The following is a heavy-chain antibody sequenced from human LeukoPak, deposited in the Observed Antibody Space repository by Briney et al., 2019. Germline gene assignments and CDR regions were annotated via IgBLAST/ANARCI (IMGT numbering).Heavy chain of an antibody. Sequence: PGGSLRLSCAASGFTFSSYAMHWVRQAPGKGLEWVAVISYDGSNKYYADSVKGRFTITRDNSKNTLYLQMNSLRAEDTAVYYCAKDLPDGGFWSGYPLFDYWGQGTLVTVSS. CDR3: AKDLPDGGFWSGYPLFDY. D-gene: IGHD3-3*01. CDR1: GFTFSSYA. J-gene: IGHJ4*02. V-gene: IGHV3-30*04. CDR2: ISYDGSNK.